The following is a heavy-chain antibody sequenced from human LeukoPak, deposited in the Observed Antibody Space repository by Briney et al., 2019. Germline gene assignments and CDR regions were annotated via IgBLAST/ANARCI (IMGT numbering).Heavy chain of an antibody. J-gene: IGHJ3*02. CDR1: GYSFTSYW. Sequence: GESLKISCKGSGYSFTSYWIGWVRQAPGKGLEWVSAISGSGGSTYYADSVKGRFTISRDNSKNTLYLQMNSLRAEDTAVYYCAKQGEWLPHDAFDIWGQGTMVTVSS. CDR2: ISGSGGST. CDR3: AKQGEWLPHDAFDI. D-gene: IGHD3-3*01. V-gene: IGHV3-23*01.